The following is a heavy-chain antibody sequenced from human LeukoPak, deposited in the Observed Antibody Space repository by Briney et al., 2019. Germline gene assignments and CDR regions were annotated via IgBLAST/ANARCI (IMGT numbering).Heavy chain of an antibody. V-gene: IGHV4-31*03. CDR2: IYYSGST. CDR3: ARDNEANGSGSYSQYGMDV. Sequence: SETLSLTCTVSGGSISSGGYYWIWIRQHPGKGLEWIGYIYYSGSTYYHPSLKSRVTISVDTSKNQFSLKLSSVTAADTAVYYCARDNEANGSGSYSQYGMDVWGQGTTVTVSS. CDR1: GGSISSGGYY. D-gene: IGHD3-10*01. J-gene: IGHJ6*02.